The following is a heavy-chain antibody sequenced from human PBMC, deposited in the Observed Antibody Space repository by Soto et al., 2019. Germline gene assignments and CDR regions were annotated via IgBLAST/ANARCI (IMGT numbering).Heavy chain of an antibody. D-gene: IGHD3-9*01. V-gene: IGHV1-24*01. CDR2: FDPEDGET. CDR3: ATDQNTLTGYYIFDY. CDR1: GYTLTELS. Sequence: ASVKVSCKVSGYTLTELSMHWVRQAPGKGLEWMGGFDPEDGETIYAQKFQGRVTMTEDTSTDTAYMELSSLRSEDTAVYYCATDQNTLTGYYIFDYWGQGTLVTVSS. J-gene: IGHJ4*02.